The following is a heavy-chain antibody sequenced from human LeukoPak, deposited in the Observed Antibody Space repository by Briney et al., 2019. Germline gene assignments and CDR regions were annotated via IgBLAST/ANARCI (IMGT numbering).Heavy chain of an antibody. D-gene: IGHD2-2*02. J-gene: IGHJ4*02. Sequence: PSETLSLTCAVSGGSISSGGYSWSWIRQPPGKGLEWIGYIYHSGSTNYNPSLKSRVTISVDTSKNQFSLKLSSVTAADTAVYYCARLGYCSSTSCYRRGYFDYWGQGTLVTVSS. CDR1: GGSISSGGYS. CDR3: ARLGYCSSTSCYRRGYFDY. V-gene: IGHV4-30-2*01. CDR2: IYHSGST.